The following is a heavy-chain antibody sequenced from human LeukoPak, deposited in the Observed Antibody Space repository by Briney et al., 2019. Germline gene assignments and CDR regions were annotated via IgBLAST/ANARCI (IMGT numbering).Heavy chain of an antibody. CDR1: GYTFTSSY. J-gene: IGHJ3*02. CDR3: ARQRGGQYEDAFDI. V-gene: IGHV1-46*01. Sequence: HEASVKVSCKASGYTFTSSYMHWVRQAPGQGLEWMGIINPSGGTTIYAQKFQGRVTMTRDTSTSTVYMELSSLRSEDTAVYYCARQRGGQYEDAFDIWGQGTMVTVSS. CDR2: INPSGGTT. D-gene: IGHD2-8*01.